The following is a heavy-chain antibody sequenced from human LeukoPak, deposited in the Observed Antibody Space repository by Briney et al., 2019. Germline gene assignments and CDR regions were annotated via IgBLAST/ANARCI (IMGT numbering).Heavy chain of an antibody. V-gene: IGHV3-21*01. J-gene: IGHJ5*02. D-gene: IGHD6-13*01. CDR3: ARGRTELAAAGTRWFDP. CDR1: GFTFSSYA. CDR2: ISSSSSYI. Sequence: GSLRLSCAASGFTFSSYAMSWVRQAPGKGLEWVSSISSSSSYIYYADSVKGRFTISRDNAKNSLYLQMNSLRAEDTAVYYCARGRTELAAAGTRWFDPWGQGTLVTVSS.